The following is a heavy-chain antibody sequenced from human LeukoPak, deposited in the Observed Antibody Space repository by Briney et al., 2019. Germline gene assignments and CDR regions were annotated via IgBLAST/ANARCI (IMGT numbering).Heavy chain of an antibody. D-gene: IGHD2/OR15-2a*01. CDR3: ASPRDISTDYFDY. CDR2: IYSGGST. CDR1: GFIVSSNY. J-gene: IGHJ4*02. Sequence: GGSLRLSCAASGFIVSSNYMSWVRQAPGKGLECVSVIYSGGSTYYADSVKGRFTISRDNSKNTLYLQMSSLRAEDTAVYYCASPRDISTDYFDYWGQGTLVTVSS. V-gene: IGHV3-53*01.